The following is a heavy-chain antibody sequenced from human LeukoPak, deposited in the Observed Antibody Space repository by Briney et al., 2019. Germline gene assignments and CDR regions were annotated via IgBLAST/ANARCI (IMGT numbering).Heavy chain of an antibody. CDR3: ARDLEDSSPFGAFDM. J-gene: IGHJ3*02. Sequence: GGSLRLSCAASGFTFSNYGMHWVRQVPGKGLEWVAAIWFDGIRKYYADSVKGRLTISRDNSKNTLYLQMNSLRAEDTTVYYCARDLEDSSPFGAFDMWGQGTMVTVSS. V-gene: IGHV3-33*01. CDR2: IWFDGIRK. CDR1: GFTFSNYG. D-gene: IGHD3-22*01.